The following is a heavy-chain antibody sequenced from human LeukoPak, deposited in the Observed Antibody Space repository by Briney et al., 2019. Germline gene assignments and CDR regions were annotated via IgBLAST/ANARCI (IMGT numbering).Heavy chain of an antibody. CDR1: GFTFSSYW. CDR3: AKDLCSSTSCSFDY. D-gene: IGHD2-2*01. J-gene: IGHJ4*02. V-gene: IGHV3-30*18. CDR2: ISYDGSNK. Sequence: GGSLRLSCAASGFTFSSYWMHWLRQAPGKGLEWVAVISYDGSNKYYADSVKGRFTISRDNSKNTLYLQMNSLRAEDTAVYYCAKDLCSSTSCSFDYWGQGTLVTVSS.